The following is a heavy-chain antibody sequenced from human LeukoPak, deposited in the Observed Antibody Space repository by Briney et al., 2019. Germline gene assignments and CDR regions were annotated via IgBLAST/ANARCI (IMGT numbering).Heavy chain of an antibody. CDR1: GFTFSDYY. Sequence: GGSLRLSCAAFGFTFSDYYMSWIRQAPGKGLEWVSYISSSGSTIYYADSVKGRFTISRDNAKNSLYLQMNSLRAEDTAVYYCARDKVQGWFDPWGQGTLVTVSS. CDR2: ISSSGSTI. CDR3: ARDKVQGWFDP. D-gene: IGHD1-1*01. J-gene: IGHJ5*02. V-gene: IGHV3-11*01.